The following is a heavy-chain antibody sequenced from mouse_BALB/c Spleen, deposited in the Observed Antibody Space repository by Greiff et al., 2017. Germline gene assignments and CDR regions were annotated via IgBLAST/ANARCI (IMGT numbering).Heavy chain of an antibody. CDR3: GRGGTWFAY. J-gene: IGHJ3*01. V-gene: IGHV7-3*02. Sequence: DVMLVESGGGLVQPGGSLRLSCATSGFTFTDYYMSWVRQPPGKALEWLGFIRNKANGYTTEYSASVKGRFTISRDNSQSILYLQMNTLRAEDSATYYCGRGGTWFAYWGQGTLVTVSA. CDR1: GFTFTDYY. CDR2: IRNKANGYTT.